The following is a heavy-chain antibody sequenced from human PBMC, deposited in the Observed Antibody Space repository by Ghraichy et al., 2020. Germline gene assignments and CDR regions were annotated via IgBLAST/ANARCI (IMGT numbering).Heavy chain of an antibody. CDR1: GYTFTSYG. CDR3: ARDSPYSYGSAGAFDI. CDR2: ISAYNGNT. V-gene: IGHV1-18*04. D-gene: IGHD5-18*01. J-gene: IGHJ3*02. Sequence: ASVKVSCKASGYTFTSYGISWVRQAPGQGLEWMGWISAYNGNTNYAQKLQGRVTMTTDTSTSTAYMELRSLRSDDTAVYYCARDSPYSYGSAGAFDIWGQGTMVTVSS.